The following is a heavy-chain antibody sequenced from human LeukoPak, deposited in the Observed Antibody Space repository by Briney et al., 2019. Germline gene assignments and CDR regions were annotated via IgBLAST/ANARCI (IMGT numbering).Heavy chain of an antibody. V-gene: IGHV3-30*18. J-gene: IGHJ4*02. CDR1: GFTFSSYD. D-gene: IGHD5-12*01. CDR3: AKVDKHVFDY. Sequence: GGSLRLSCAASGFTFSSYDMHWVRQAPGKGLEWVAVISYDGSNKYYADSVKGRFTISRDNSKNTLYLQMNSLRAEGTAVYYCAKVDKHVFDYWGQGTLVTVSS. CDR2: ISYDGSNK.